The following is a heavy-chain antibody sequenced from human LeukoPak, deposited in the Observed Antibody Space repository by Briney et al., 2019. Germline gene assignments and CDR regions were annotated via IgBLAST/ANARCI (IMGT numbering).Heavy chain of an antibody. CDR2: ISSSSSYI. CDR1: GFTFSSYS. J-gene: IGHJ3*02. CDR3: ARSMQQWLDDAFDI. V-gene: IGHV3-21*01. Sequence: PGGSLRLSCAASGFTFSSYSMNWVRQAPGKGLEWVSSISSSSSYIYYADSVKGRFTISRDNAKNSLYLQMNSLRAEDTAVYYCARSMQQWLDDAFDIWGQGTMVTVSS. D-gene: IGHD6-19*01.